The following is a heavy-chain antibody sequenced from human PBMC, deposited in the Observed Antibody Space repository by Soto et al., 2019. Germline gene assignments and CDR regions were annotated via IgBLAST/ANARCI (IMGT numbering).Heavy chain of an antibody. Sequence: ASLKVSCKASGYTFTNYAFSWVRQAPGQGLEWMGWISAYNGNTNYPQKLQGRVTMTTDTSTSTAYMELRSLRSDDTAVYYCAREIYPLVATHMDVWGQGTTVTVSS. J-gene: IGHJ6*02. V-gene: IGHV1-18*01. CDR2: ISAYNGNT. CDR1: GYTFTNYA. D-gene: IGHD5-12*01. CDR3: AREIYPLVATHMDV.